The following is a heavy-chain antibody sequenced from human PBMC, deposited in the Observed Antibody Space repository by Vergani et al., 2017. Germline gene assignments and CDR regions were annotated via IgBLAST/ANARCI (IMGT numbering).Heavy chain of an antibody. CDR2: IIPIFGTA. CDR3: ARGGYYYDSSGYYPYWYFDL. V-gene: IGHV1-69*12. J-gene: IGHJ2*01. CDR1: GGTFSSYA. D-gene: IGHD3-22*01. Sequence: QVQLVQSGAEVKKPGSSVKVSCKASGGTFSSYAISWVRQAPGQGLEWMGGIIPIFGTANYAQKFQGRVTITADESTSTAYMELRSLRSEDTAVYYCARGGYYYDSSGYYPYWYFDLWGRGTLVTVSS.